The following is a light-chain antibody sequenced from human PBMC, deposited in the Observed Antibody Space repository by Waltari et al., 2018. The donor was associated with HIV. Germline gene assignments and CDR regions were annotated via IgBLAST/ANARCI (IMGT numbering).Light chain of an antibody. J-gene: IGLJ3*02. CDR1: RTNIGAGYD. CDR2: RNV. Sequence: QSVLTQPPSVSGAPGQRVTSSCTGSRTNIGAGYDVHWYQQLPGTAPKLLIFRNVNRPSGVPDRFSGSKSGTSASLAITGLQAEDEADFYCQSYDTSLGGWVFGGGTKLTVL. CDR3: QSYDTSLGGWV. V-gene: IGLV1-40*01.